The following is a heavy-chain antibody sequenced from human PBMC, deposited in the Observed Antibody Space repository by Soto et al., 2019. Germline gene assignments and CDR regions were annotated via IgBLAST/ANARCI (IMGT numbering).Heavy chain of an antibody. D-gene: IGHD1-1*01. CDR3: ASEGWNHDEDYYYYGMDV. CDR2: TYYRSKWYN. Sequence: QVQLQQSGPGLVKPSQTLSLTCAISGDSVSSNSAAWNWIRQSPSRGLEWLGRTYYRSKWYNDYAATPNRRIISNPDTSKIQFSLQLYSLSPEDTAVYYCASEGWNHDEDYYYYGMDVWGQGTTVTVSS. V-gene: IGHV6-1*01. J-gene: IGHJ6*02. CDR1: GDSVSSNSAA.